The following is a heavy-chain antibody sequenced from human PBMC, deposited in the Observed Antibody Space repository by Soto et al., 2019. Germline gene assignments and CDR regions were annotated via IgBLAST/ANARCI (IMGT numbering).Heavy chain of an antibody. CDR3: AGYRREAVAGYTLDN. V-gene: IGHV4-59*01. J-gene: IGHJ4*02. D-gene: IGHD6-13*01. CDR2: VYNSGST. Sequence: PSETLSLTCTVSGGSISSNYWTWIRQPPGKGLEWIGYVYNSGSTNYNPSLKSRVTISEDTSKSQFSLKVNSMTAADTAVYYCAGYRREAVAGYTLDNWGQGILVTVSS. CDR1: GGSISSNY.